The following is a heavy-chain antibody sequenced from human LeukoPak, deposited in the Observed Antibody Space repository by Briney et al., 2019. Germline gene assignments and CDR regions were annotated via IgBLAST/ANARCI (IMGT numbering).Heavy chain of an antibody. CDR1: GFTFSDYS. Sequence: GGSLRPSCAASGFTFSDYSLNWVRQAPGKGLEWVSCISGDSRYIYYADSVKGRSTISRDNAQNSLYLHMSSLRAEDTAVYYCARGPFSSSWSDFDYWGQGTLVTVSS. J-gene: IGHJ4*02. V-gene: IGHV3-21*06. CDR3: ARGPFSSSWSDFDY. CDR2: ISGDSRYI. D-gene: IGHD6-13*01.